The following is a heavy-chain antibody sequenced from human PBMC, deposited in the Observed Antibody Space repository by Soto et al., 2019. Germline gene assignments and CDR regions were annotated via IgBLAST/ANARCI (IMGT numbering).Heavy chain of an antibody. CDR2: ISGSGDST. Sequence: EVQLLESGGGLVQPGGSLRLSCAASGFIFRSYAMNWVRQAPGKGLERGSGISGSGDSTYYADAVKGRFTISRDNSKNKLFLQMNSLRDDDGAVYYCAKAGVGGFRGWDTFNWFDSWGQGILVTVSS. CDR3: AKAGVGGFRGWDTFNWFDS. D-gene: IGHD6-19*01. J-gene: IGHJ5*01. V-gene: IGHV3-23*01. CDR1: GFIFRSYA.